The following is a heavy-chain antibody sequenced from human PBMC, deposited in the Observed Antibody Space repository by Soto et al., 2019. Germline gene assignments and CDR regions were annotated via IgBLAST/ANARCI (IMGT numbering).Heavy chain of an antibody. J-gene: IGHJ6*02. Sequence: QVHLPQSGPGLLNPSETLSLTCTVADGSISGYYWSWTRQSAGKGLEWIGRIYSTGITDKNPSFKSRVTMSLDTSKNQLVLKLRSVTAADTAVYYCARGPRGQLSGMDVWGQGTTVTVSS. CDR1: DGSISGYY. D-gene: IGHD3-10*01. V-gene: IGHV4-4*07. CDR3: ARGPRGQLSGMDV. CDR2: IYSTGIT.